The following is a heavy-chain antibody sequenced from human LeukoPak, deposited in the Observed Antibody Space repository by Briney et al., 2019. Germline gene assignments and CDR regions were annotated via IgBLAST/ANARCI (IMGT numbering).Heavy chain of an antibody. CDR2: ISWNSDSI. CDR1: GFTFDDYA. CDR3: AKGGSSSWSNYYYMDV. J-gene: IGHJ6*03. V-gene: IGHV3-9*03. D-gene: IGHD6-13*01. Sequence: GGSLRLSCAASGFTFDDYAMHWVRQAPGKGLEWVSGISWNSDSIGYADSVKGRFTISRDNAKNSLYLQMNSLRAADMALYYCAKGGSSSWSNYYYMDVWGKGTTVTVSS.